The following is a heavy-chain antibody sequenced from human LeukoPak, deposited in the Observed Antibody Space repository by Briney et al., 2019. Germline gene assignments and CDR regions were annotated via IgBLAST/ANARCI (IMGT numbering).Heavy chain of an antibody. CDR3: TRWARITIFGVVRGVDY. CDR2: IRSKAYGGTT. D-gene: IGHD3-3*01. V-gene: IGHV3-49*03. Sequence: GGSLRLSCTGSGFAFADYAITWLRQAPGKGLEWVGFIRSKAYGGTTEYAASVKGRFTISRDDSKSIAYLQMNSLKTEDTAVYYCTRWARITIFGVVRGVDYWGQGTLVTVSS. CDR1: GFAFADYA. J-gene: IGHJ4*02.